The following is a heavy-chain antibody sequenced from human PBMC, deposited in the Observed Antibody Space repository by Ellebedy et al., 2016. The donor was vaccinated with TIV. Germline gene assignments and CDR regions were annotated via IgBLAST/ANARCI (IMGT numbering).Heavy chain of an antibody. CDR1: GFIVGDTY. Sequence: GESLKISCAASGFIVGDTYMAWVRQVPGEGLEWVSVIYPANRAYYGDSVRDRFRVSRDNSQNTMDLQMNNVRVEDTAVYYCARLESGRKLDYWGQGILVTVSS. J-gene: IGHJ4*02. V-gene: IGHV3-66*04. CDR3: ARLESGRKLDY. CDR2: IYPANRA.